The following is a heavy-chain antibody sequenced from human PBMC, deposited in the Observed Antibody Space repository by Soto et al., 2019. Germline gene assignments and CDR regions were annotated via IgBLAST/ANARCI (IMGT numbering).Heavy chain of an antibody. CDR3: SRALDFDWLLQDYYFDY. J-gene: IGHJ4*02. V-gene: IGHV1-18*04. CDR2: ISAYNGNT. Sequence: QVQLVQSGAEVKKPGASVKVSCKASGYTFTSYGISWVRQAPGQGLEWMGWISAYNGNTNYAQKLQGRVTMTTDTSTSTAYMELRSLRSDDTTVYYCSRALDFDWLLQDYYFDYWGQGTLVTVSS. CDR1: GYTFTSYG. D-gene: IGHD3-9*01.